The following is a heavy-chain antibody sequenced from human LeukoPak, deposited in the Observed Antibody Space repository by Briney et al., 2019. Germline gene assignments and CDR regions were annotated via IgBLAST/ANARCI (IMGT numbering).Heavy chain of an antibody. Sequence: GGSLRLSCVASGFTFRMYWMHWVRQAPGKGLEWVGFIRSKAYGGTTEYAASVKGRFTISRDDSKSIAYLQMNSLKTEDTAVYYCTTNTAMVTGDAFDIWGQGTMVTVSS. V-gene: IGHV3-49*04. J-gene: IGHJ3*02. D-gene: IGHD5-18*01. CDR1: GFTFRMYW. CDR3: TTNTAMVTGDAFDI. CDR2: IRSKAYGGTT.